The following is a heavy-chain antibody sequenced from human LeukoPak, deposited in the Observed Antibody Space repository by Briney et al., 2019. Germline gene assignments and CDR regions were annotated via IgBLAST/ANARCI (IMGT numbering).Heavy chain of an antibody. Sequence: GASVKVSCKASGGTFSSYAISWVRQAPGQGLEWMGGIIPIFGTANYAQKFQGRVTITADKSTSTAYMELSSLRSEDTAVYYCARDLPAPHNYDFWSGYERRNWFDPWGQGTLVTVSS. CDR2: IIPIFGTA. D-gene: IGHD3-3*01. CDR1: GGTFSSYA. CDR3: ARDLPAPHNYDFWSGYERRNWFDP. V-gene: IGHV1-69*06. J-gene: IGHJ5*02.